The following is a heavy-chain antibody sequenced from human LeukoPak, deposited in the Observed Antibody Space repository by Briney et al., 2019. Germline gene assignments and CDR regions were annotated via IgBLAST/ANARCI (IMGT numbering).Heavy chain of an antibody. V-gene: IGHV1-18*01. Sequence: GASVKVSCKASAYTFTSYGITWVRQAPGQGLEWMGWISAYNGITNYAQKLQGRVTLTTDTSTSTAYMELRSLRSDDTAVYYCARQGDILTGAHPDFDYWGQGTLVTVSS. J-gene: IGHJ4*02. CDR3: ARQGDILTGAHPDFDY. CDR1: AYTFTSYG. CDR2: ISAYNGIT. D-gene: IGHD3-9*01.